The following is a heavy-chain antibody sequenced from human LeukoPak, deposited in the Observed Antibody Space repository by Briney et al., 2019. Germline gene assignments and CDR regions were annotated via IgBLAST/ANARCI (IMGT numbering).Heavy chain of an antibody. CDR2: ISSGSSYI. Sequence: GGSLRLSCAASGFTFSSYSMNWVRQAPGKGLEWVSSISSGSSYIYYADSVKGRFTISRDDAKNSLYLQMNSLRAEDTAVYYCARVSWDTAMARDYWGQGTLVTVSS. CDR1: GFTFSSYS. V-gene: IGHV3-21*01. J-gene: IGHJ4*02. CDR3: ARVSWDTAMARDY. D-gene: IGHD5-18*01.